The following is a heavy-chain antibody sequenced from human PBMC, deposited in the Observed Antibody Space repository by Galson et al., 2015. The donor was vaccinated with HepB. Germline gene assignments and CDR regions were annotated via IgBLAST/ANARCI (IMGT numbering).Heavy chain of an antibody. J-gene: IGHJ4*02. CDR2: ISKSGWTT. Sequence: SLRLSCAASGFTFSSYEMHWVRQAPGKGLEGVSYISKSGWTTYYEDSVKGRFTISRENAKNSLYLQMKHLRAEDTAVYYCARDPGIAAAGTNVDYWGQGILVTVSS. V-gene: IGHV3-48*03. CDR1: GFTFSSYE. D-gene: IGHD6-13*01. CDR3: ARDPGIAAAGTNVDY.